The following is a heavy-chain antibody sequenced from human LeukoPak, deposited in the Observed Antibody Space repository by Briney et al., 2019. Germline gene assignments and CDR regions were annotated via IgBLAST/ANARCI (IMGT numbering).Heavy chain of an antibody. Sequence: PSETLSLTCTVSGGSISSSSYYWGWIRQPPGKGLEWIGSIYYSGSTYYNPSLKSRVTISVDTSKNQFSLKLSSVTAADTAVYYCARGPRTALFDYWGQGTLVTVSS. CDR3: ARGPRTALFDY. D-gene: IGHD5-18*01. J-gene: IGHJ4*02. V-gene: IGHV4-39*01. CDR1: GGSISSSSYY. CDR2: IYYSGST.